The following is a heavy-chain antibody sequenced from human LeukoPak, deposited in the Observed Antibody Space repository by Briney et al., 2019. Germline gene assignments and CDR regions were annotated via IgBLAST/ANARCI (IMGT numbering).Heavy chain of an antibody. CDR3: ARGACSSTSCYIAY. D-gene: IGHD2-2*02. J-gene: IGHJ4*02. Sequence: GGSLRLSCAASGFTFSSYSMNWVRQAPGKGLEGVSSISSSSNYIYYADSVKGRFTISRDNAKNSLYLQMNSLRAEDTAVYYCARGACSSTSCYIAYWGQGTLVTVSS. CDR1: GFTFSSYS. V-gene: IGHV3-21*01. CDR2: ISSSSNYI.